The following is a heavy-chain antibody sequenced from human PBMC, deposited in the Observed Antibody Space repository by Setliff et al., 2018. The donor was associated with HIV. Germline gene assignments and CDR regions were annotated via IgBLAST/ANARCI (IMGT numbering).Heavy chain of an antibody. Sequence: LPETLSLTCTVSGGSISSYYWSWIRQPPGKGLEWIGYIYTSGSTNYNPSLKSRVTISLDTSKNQFSLKLTSVTAADTAVYYCARLSGDYYYFDYWGQGTLVTVSS. V-gene: IGHV4-4*09. CDR3: ARLSGDYYYFDY. CDR2: IYTSGST. D-gene: IGHD2-21*02. CDR1: GGSISSYY. J-gene: IGHJ4*02.